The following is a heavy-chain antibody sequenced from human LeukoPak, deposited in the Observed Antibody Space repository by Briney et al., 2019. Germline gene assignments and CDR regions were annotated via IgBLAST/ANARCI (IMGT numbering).Heavy chain of an antibody. CDR1: GFTFSNYG. V-gene: IGHV3-30*02. Sequence: PGGSLRLSCAASGFTFSNYGMHWVRQAPGKGLEWVASIRYDGFNKYYADSLKGRFTISRDNSKNTLYLQMNSLRAEDTAVYYCAKGQQLGTFDYWGQGTLVTVSS. J-gene: IGHJ4*02. D-gene: IGHD6-13*01. CDR3: AKGQQLGTFDY. CDR2: IRYDGFNK.